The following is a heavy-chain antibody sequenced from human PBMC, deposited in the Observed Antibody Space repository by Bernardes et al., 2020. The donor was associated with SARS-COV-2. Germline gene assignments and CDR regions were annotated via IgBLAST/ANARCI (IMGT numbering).Heavy chain of an antibody. CDR1: GFSVSSNY. CDR3: ARDGSSGWYYFDS. J-gene: IGHJ4*02. D-gene: IGHD6-19*01. Sequence: GGSLRLSCAASGFSVSSNYMSWVRQAPGKGLEWVSVIFSGGSTYYADSVKGRFTISRDNSENTVYLQMNSLRAEDTGVYYCARDGSSGWYYFDSWGQGTLVTVSS. CDR2: IFSGGST. V-gene: IGHV3-66*01.